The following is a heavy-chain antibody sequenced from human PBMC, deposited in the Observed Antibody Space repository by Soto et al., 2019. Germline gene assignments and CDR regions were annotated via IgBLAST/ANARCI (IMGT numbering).Heavy chain of an antibody. CDR3: ARDVGVGYSSSWYGGFWFDP. CDR2: ISAYNGNT. Sequence: QVQLVQSGAEVKKPGASVKVSCKASGYAFTSYGISWVRQAPGQGLEWMGWISAYNGNTNYAQKLQGRVTMTTDTSTSTAYMELRSLRSDDTAVYYCARDVGVGYSSSWYGGFWFDPWGQGTLVTVSS. V-gene: IGHV1-18*01. CDR1: GYAFTSYG. D-gene: IGHD6-13*01. J-gene: IGHJ5*02.